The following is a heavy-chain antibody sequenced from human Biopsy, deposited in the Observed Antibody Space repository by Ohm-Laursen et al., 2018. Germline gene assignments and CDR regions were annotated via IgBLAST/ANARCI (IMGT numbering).Heavy chain of an antibody. CDR3: AGGEGSSWFDP. D-gene: IGHD1-26*01. Sequence: SVKVSCKASGDTFTSYAIGWVRQAPGQGLEWMGWIIPIPNVATYAQKFQGRITIIRDESTSTAYMELSSLSSDDTAVYFCAGGEGSSWFDPWGHGTLVTVSS. V-gene: IGHV1-69*10. CDR1: GDTFTSYA. J-gene: IGHJ5*02. CDR2: IIPIPNVA.